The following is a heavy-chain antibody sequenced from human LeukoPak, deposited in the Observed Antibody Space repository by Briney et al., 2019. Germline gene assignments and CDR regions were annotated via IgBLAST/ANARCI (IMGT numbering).Heavy chain of an antibody. V-gene: IGHV4-38-2*02. Sequence: SEALSLTCTVSGFSISTNYYWGWTRQPPGRGLEWIGSIHHSGNTYHNPSLRSRVIMSIDTSKNQLSLRLSSVTAADTAVYFCARTNWNPGDYWGQGMLVTVSS. CDR2: IHHSGNT. CDR1: GFSISTNYY. D-gene: IGHD1-1*01. CDR3: ARTNWNPGDY. J-gene: IGHJ4*02.